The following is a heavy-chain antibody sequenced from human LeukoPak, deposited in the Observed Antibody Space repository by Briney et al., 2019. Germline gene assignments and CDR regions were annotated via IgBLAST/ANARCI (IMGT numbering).Heavy chain of an antibody. V-gene: IGHV4-31*03. CDR3: VGTMVPDGMDV. Sequence: NSSQSLSLTCTVSGGSISSGGYYWSWIRQHPGKGLEWIGYIYYSGSTYYNPSLKSRVTISVDTSKNQFSLKLSPVTAADTAVYYCVGTMVPDGMDVWGQGTTVTVSS. CDR1: GGSISSGGYY. D-gene: IGHD3-10*01. J-gene: IGHJ6*02. CDR2: IYYSGST.